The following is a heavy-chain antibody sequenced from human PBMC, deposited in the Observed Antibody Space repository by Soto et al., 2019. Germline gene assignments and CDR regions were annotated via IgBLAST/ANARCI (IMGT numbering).Heavy chain of an antibody. J-gene: IGHJ6*02. CDR2: INPSGGST. D-gene: IGHD5-18*01. CDR1: GYTFTSYY. CDR3: AREGYVDTAMVTFLARAYGMDV. V-gene: IGHV1-46*01. Sequence: GASVKVSCKASGYTFTSYYMHWVRQAPGQGLEWMGIINPSGGSTSYAQKFQGRVTMTRDTSTSTVYMELSSLRSEDTAVYYCAREGYVDTAMVTFLARAYGMDVWGQGTTVTVSS.